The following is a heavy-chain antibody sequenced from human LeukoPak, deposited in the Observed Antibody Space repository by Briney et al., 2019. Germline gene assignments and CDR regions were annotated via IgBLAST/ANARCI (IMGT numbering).Heavy chain of an antibody. CDR1: GGSISSYY. V-gene: IGHV4-59*01. CDR3: ARGIIVGATWGENYNCFDP. CDR2: IYYSGGT. Sequence: SETLSLTCTVSGGSISSYYWSWIRQPPGKGLEWIGYIYYSGGTNYNPSLKSRVTISVDTSKNQFSLKLSSVTAADTAVYYCARGIIVGATWGENYNCFDPWGQGTLVTVSS. D-gene: IGHD1-26*01. J-gene: IGHJ5*02.